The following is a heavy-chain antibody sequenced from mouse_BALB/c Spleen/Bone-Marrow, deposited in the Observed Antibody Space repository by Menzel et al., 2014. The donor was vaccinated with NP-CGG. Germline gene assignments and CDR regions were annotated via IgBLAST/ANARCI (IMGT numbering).Heavy chain of an antibody. CDR3: ARNYYGSFAY. V-gene: IGHV5-6-5*01. J-gene: IGHJ3*01. Sequence: EVMLVESGGDLVKPGGSLKFSCAAPGFTFSNYALSWVRQTPEKRLEWVASISTGGSTYYLDSVKGRFTTSRDSARNILYLQMSSLRSEDTAMYYCARNYYGSFAYWGQGTLVTVSA. D-gene: IGHD1-1*01. CDR1: GFTFSNYA. CDR2: ISTGGST.